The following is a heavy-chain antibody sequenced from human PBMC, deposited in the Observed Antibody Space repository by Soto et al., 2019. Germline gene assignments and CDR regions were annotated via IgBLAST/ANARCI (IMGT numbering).Heavy chain of an antibody. J-gene: IGHJ4*02. D-gene: IGHD2-21*02. CDR2: ISDRPTGHT. Sequence: PGGSLRFSCVASGFTFSHYTLNWVRRAPGKGLEWVSTISDRPTGHTHYAESVRGRFTISRDDSRDTVFLQMDSLRAEDTAVYYCTTRMTAHFDYWGQGVLVTVSS. CDR3: TTRMTAHFDY. V-gene: IGHV3-23*01. CDR1: GFTFSHYT.